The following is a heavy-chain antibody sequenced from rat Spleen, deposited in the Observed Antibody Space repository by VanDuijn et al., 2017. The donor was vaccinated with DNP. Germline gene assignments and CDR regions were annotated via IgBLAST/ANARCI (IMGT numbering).Heavy chain of an antibody. D-gene: IGHD1-7*01. J-gene: IGHJ2*01. CDR2: ISTTGSIT. CDR3: SRHHPTGIGYYFDY. CDR1: GFTFSNYY. Sequence: EVQLVESGGGLVQPGKSLKLSCAASGFTFSNYYMAWVRQAPKKGLEWVATISTTGSITYYPDSVKGRFTISRDNAKSSLYLQMNSLRSEDTATYYCSRHHPTGIGYYFDYWGQGVLVTVSS. V-gene: IGHV5-25*01.